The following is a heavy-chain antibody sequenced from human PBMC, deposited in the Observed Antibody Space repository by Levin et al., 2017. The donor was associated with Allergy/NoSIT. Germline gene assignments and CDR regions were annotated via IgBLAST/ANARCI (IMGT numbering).Heavy chain of an antibody. CDR3: AKGEQLANGGWVEGAFDM. J-gene: IGHJ3*02. Sequence: GESLKISCAASGFTFKNYAMNWVRQAPGKGLEWVSRISGSGGGTYYADSVKGRFTISRDNSKSTLYLQMNSLRAEDTAIYYCAKGEQLANGGWVEGAFDMWGQGTLVTVSS. CDR1: GFTFKNYA. CDR2: ISGSGGGT. V-gene: IGHV3-23*01. D-gene: IGHD6-6*01.